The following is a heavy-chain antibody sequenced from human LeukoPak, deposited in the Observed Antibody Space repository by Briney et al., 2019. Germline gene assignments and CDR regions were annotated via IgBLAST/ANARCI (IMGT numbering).Heavy chain of an antibody. CDR1: GYTFTSYA. Sequence: ASVKVSCKASGYTFTSYAMHWVRQAPGQRLEWMGWINAGNGNTKYSQKFQGRVTITRDTSASTAYMELSSLRSEDTAVYYCARGATRFGELLDDYWGQGTLVTVSP. J-gene: IGHJ4*02. CDR2: INAGNGNT. CDR3: ARGATRFGELLDDY. V-gene: IGHV1-3*01. D-gene: IGHD3-10*01.